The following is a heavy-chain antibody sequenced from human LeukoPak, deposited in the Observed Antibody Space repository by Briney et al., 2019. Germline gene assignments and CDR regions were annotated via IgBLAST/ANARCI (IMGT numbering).Heavy chain of an antibody. J-gene: IGHJ3*02. V-gene: IGHV3-21*01. CDR2: ISSGSSYI. CDR3: ARGLVGATGSDAFDI. D-gene: IGHD1-26*01. Sequence: PGGSLRLSCAASGFTFSTYSMNWVRQAPGKGLEWVSSISSGSSYIYYADSVKGRFTISRDNAKNSLYLQMNSLRAEDTAVYYCARGLVGATGSDAFDIWGQGTMVSVSS. CDR1: GFTFSTYS.